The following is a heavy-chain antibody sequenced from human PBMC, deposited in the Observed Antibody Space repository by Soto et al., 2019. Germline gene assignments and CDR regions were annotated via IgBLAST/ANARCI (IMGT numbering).Heavy chain of an antibody. D-gene: IGHD3-9*01. CDR1: GFSFRSYW. CDR3: AREYSGVLTGYYNDY. J-gene: IGHJ4*02. Sequence: EVQLVESGGGLVQSGGSLGLSCAASGFSFRSYWMHWVRQAPGKGLVWVARISSDGSSTTYADSANGRFTISRDNAANTLYPQMSSLRAEDTAVYYCAREYSGVLTGYYNDYWGQGTLVTVSS. CDR2: ISSDGSST. V-gene: IGHV3-74*01.